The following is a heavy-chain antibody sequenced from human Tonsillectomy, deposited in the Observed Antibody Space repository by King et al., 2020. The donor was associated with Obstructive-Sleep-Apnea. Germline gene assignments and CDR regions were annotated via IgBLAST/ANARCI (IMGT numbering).Heavy chain of an antibody. V-gene: IGHV4-34*01. J-gene: IGHJ4*02. CDR3: ASCDILTGYPPAY. CDR1: GGSFSGYY. Sequence: VQLQQWGAGLLKPSETLSLTCTVYGGSFSGYYWSWIRQIPGKGLEWIAEIKHTGRTDYNPSLKNRVSLSLATARNELSLRLTSVTAADTAVYYCASCDILTGYPPAYWGQGSLVTVSS. D-gene: IGHD3-9*01. CDR2: IKHTGRT.